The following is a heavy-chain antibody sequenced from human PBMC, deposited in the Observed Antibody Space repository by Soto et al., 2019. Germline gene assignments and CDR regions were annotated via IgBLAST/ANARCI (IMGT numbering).Heavy chain of an antibody. CDR3: ARGLVVVVAATFGWFDP. V-gene: IGHV1-46*01. CDR1: GYTFTSYY. Sequence: VASVKVSCKASGYTFTSYYMHWVRQAPGQGLEWMGIINPSGGSTSYAQKFQGRVTMTRDTSTSTVYMELSSLRSEDTAVYYCARGLVVVVAATFGWFDPWGQGTLVTVSS. D-gene: IGHD2-15*01. CDR2: INPSGGST. J-gene: IGHJ5*02.